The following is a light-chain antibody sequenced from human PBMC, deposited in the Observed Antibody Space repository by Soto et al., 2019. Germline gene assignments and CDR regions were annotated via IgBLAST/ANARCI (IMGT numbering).Light chain of an antibody. CDR2: GAS. CDR3: QQYGSSPRT. Sequence: EIVFGQSRSAVALGAGEGSSVSCRASQSVSSHLAWYQQKPGQAPRLLIYGASSRATGIPDRFSGSGSGTDFTLTISRLEPEDFAVYYCQQYGSSPRTFGQGTKVDIK. J-gene: IGKJ1*01. CDR1: QSVSSH. V-gene: IGKV3-20*01.